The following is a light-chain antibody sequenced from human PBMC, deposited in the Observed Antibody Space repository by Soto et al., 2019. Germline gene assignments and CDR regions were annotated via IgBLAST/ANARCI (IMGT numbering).Light chain of an antibody. CDR3: QVRDRSSDHRV. CDR2: DDS. CDR1: NIGSKS. V-gene: IGLV3-21*02. J-gene: IGLJ3*02. Sequence: SYELTQPPSVSVAPGQTARITCGGNNIGSKSVHWYQQKPGQAPVLVVYDDSDRPSGIPERFSGSNSGNTATLTIRRVEAGDEADYYCQVRDRSSDHRVFGGGTQLTVL.